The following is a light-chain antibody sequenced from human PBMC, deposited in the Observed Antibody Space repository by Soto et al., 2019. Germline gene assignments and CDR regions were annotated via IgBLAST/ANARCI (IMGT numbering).Light chain of an antibody. CDR2: ATF. Sequence: DIQMTQSPSSLSASLGDRVTINCRASQSISNYLNWYQQKPGKAPKLLIYATFSLQSGVPSRFSGSGSGTDFTLTITSLQPEDSATYYCQQSYSALTWTFGQGTK. V-gene: IGKV1-39*01. CDR3: QQSYSALTWT. CDR1: QSISNY. J-gene: IGKJ1*01.